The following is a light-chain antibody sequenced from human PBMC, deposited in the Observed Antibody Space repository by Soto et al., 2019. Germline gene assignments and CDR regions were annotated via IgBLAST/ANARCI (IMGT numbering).Light chain of an antibody. V-gene: IGLV2-11*01. CDR1: SSDVGGYNY. Sequence: QSVLTQPRSVSGSPGQSVTISCTGTSSDVGGYNYVSWYQQHPGKVPKLMIYDVSKRPSGVPDCFSGSKSGNTASLTISGLQAEDEADYYCCSYAGSYTLYVFGTGTKVTVL. CDR3: CSYAGSYTLYV. J-gene: IGLJ1*01. CDR2: DVS.